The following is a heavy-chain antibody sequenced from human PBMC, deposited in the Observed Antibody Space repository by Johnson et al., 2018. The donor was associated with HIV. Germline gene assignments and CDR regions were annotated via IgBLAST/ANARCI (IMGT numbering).Heavy chain of an antibody. J-gene: IGHJ3*02. CDR3: ARDPGNYGGAFDI. V-gene: IGHV3-66*01. D-gene: IGHD4-11*01. CDR1: GFSVSSNY. CDR2: LFSGGDT. Sequence: VQLVESGGGVVQPGRSLRLSCAASGFSVSSNYMTWVRQAPGKGLEWVSVLFSGGDTYYADSVRGRFTISRDNSKNTLYLQMNSLRAEDTAVYYCARDPGNYGGAFDIWGQGTMVTVSS.